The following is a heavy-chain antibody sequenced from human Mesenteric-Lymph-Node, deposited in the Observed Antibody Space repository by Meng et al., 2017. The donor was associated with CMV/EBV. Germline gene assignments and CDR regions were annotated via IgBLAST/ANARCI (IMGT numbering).Heavy chain of an antibody. V-gene: IGHV3-30*02. CDR3: AKDIKYQLPALPRN. CDR2: IRYDGGNK. D-gene: IGHD2-2*01. CDR1: GCTFSSHG. J-gene: IGHJ4*02. Sequence: GGSLRLSCAASGCTFSSHGMHWVRQAPGKGLEWVAFIRYDGGNKYYAESVKGRFTIARDNSKNTLYLQMNSLRAEDTAVYYCAKDIKYQLPALPRNWGQGTLVTVSS.